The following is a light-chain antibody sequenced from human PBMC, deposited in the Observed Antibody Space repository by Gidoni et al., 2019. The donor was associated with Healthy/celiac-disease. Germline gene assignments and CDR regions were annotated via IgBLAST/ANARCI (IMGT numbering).Light chain of an antibody. CDR3: QQLNSYPHT. Sequence: DLQLPQSPSFLSASVGDRVTITCRASQGISSYLAWYQQKPGKAPKLLIYAASTLQSGVPSRFSGSGSGTEFTLTISSLQPEDFATYYCQQLNSYPHTFGPGTKVDIK. CDR2: AAS. CDR1: QGISSY. J-gene: IGKJ3*01. V-gene: IGKV1-9*01.